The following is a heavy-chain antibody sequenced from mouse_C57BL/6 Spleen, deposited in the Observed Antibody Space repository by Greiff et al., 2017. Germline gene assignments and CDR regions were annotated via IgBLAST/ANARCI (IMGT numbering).Heavy chain of an antibody. D-gene: IGHD2-12*01. CDR3: ARAGLLYNYYAMDY. CDR2: INPSTGGT. Sequence: VQLKESGPELVKPGASVKISCKASGYSFTGYYMNWVKQSPEKSLEWIGEINPSTGGTTYNQKFKAKATLTVDKSSSTAYMQLKSLTSEDSAVYYCARAGLLYNYYAMDYWGQGTSVTVSS. J-gene: IGHJ4*01. CDR1: GYSFTGYY. V-gene: IGHV1-42*01.